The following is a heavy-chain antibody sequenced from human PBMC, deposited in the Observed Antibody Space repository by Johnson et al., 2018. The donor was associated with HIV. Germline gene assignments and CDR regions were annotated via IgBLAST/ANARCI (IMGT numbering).Heavy chain of an antibody. D-gene: IGHD3-3*01. J-gene: IGHJ3*02. Sequence: VQLVESGGGVVQPGRSLRLSCAASGFTFSSYGMHWVRQAPGKGLEWVAVISYDGTTKHYADSVKGRFTISRDNVKNMLYLQMNSLRPDDTAVYYCARDLRQFLEWSTTFDIWGQGTMVTVSS. CDR2: ISYDGTTK. CDR1: GFTFSSYG. CDR3: ARDLRQFLEWSTTFDI. V-gene: IGHV3-30*06.